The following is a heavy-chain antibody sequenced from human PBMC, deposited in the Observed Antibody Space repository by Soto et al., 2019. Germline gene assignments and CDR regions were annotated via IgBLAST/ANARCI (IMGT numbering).Heavy chain of an antibody. CDR2: INTYNGNT. CDR1: GYSFTSYG. D-gene: IGHD6-13*01. CDR3: AREPAAGDWFDP. V-gene: IGHV1-18*01. Sequence: QVQLVQSGAEVKKPGASVKVSCKASGYSFTSYGITWARQAPGEGLEWMGWINTYNGNTNYAQKLQGRVTMTTDTSTSTAYMELRSLRSDDTAVYYCAREPAAGDWFDPWGQGTLVTVSP. J-gene: IGHJ5*02.